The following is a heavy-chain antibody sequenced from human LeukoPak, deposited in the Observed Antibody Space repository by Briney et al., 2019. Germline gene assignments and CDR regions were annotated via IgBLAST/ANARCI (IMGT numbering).Heavy chain of an antibody. CDR2: INHSGST. CDR3: ARPRGIRGVIVS. Sequence: PSETLSLTCAVYGGSFSGYYWSWIRQPPGKGLEWIGEINHSGSTNYNPSLKSRVTISVDTSKNQFSLKLSSVTAADTAVYYCARPRGIRGVIVSWGQGTLVTVSS. CDR1: GGSFSGYY. D-gene: IGHD3-10*01. J-gene: IGHJ4*02. V-gene: IGHV4-34*01.